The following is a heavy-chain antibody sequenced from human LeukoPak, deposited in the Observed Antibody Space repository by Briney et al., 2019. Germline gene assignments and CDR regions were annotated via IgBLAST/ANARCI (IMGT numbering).Heavy chain of an antibody. J-gene: IGHJ6*03. CDR3: AREVPPLSYCSGGSCYSYYYYYYMDV. CDR1: GYTFTSYD. Sequence: SVKVSCKASGYTFTSYDISWVRQAPGQGLEWMGGIIPIFGTANYAQKFQGRVTITADKSTSTAYMELSSLRSEDTAVYYCAREVPPLSYCSGGSCYSYYYYYYMDVWGKGTTVTISS. CDR2: IIPIFGTA. V-gene: IGHV1-69*06. D-gene: IGHD2-15*01.